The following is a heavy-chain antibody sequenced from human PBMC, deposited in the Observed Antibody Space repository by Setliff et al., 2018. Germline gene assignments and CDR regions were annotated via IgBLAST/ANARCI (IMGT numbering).Heavy chain of an antibody. D-gene: IGHD1-26*01. CDR1: GGSFSGYY. J-gene: IGHJ5*02. CDR2: INHSGST. CDR3: ARRTGSGSYYTNWFDP. V-gene: IGHV4-34*01. Sequence: SETLSLTCAVYGGSFSGYYWSWIRQPPGKGLEWIGEINHSGSTNNNPSLKSRVTISVDTSKNHFSLKLSSVTAADTAVYYCARRTGSGSYYTNWFDPWGQGTLVTVSS.